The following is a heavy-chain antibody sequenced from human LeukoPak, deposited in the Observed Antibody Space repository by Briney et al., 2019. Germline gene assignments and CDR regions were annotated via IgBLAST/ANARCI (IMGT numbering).Heavy chain of an antibody. CDR3: ARGTPRWYLDY. CDR2: ISAYNGNT. V-gene: IGHV1-18*01. CDR1: GYTFTSYG. J-gene: IGHJ4*02. Sequence: AAVTVSFKASGYTFTSYGISWVRQAPGQGLEWMGWISAYNGNTNYSQKLQGRVTMTTDTSTSTAYMELRSLRSDDTAVYYCARGTPRWYLDYWGQGTLVTVSS. D-gene: IGHD2-2*01.